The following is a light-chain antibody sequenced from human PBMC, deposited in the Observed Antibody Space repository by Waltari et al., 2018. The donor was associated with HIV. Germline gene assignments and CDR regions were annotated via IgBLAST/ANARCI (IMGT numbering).Light chain of an antibody. CDR3: MQALQTPYT. J-gene: IGKJ2*01. Sequence: IVMTQSPLSLPVTPGEPASIPCRSSQSLLHSNGYNYLDWYLQKPGQSPQLLIYLGSNRASGVPDRFRGSGSGTDVTLKISRVEAEDVGVYYCMQALQTPYTFGQGTKLEIK. CDR1: QSLLHSNGYNY. CDR2: LGS. V-gene: IGKV2-28*01.